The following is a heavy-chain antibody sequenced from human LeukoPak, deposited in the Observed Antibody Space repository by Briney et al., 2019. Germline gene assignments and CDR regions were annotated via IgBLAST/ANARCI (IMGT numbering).Heavy chain of an antibody. D-gene: IGHD3-10*01. CDR2: IYHSGST. CDR1: GGSISSSNW. V-gene: IGHV4-4*02. CDR3: AREITMVRGNNWFDP. J-gene: IGHJ5*02. Sequence: SETLSLTCAVSGGSISSSNWWSWVRQPPGKGLEWIGEIYHSGSTNYNPSLKSRVTISVDKSKNQFSLKLSSVTAADTAVYYCAREITMVRGNNWFDPWGQGTLVTVSS.